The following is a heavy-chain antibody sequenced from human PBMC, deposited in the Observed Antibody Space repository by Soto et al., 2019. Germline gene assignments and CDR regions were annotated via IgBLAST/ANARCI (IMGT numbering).Heavy chain of an antibody. Sequence: LRLSCAASGFTFSSYGMHWVRQAPGKGLEWVAVISYDGSNKYYADSVKGRFTISRDNSKNTLYLQMNSLRAEDTAVYYCAKDSSGYPASWGQGTLVTVSS. CDR1: GFTFSSYG. V-gene: IGHV3-30*18. CDR2: ISYDGSNK. D-gene: IGHD3-22*01. J-gene: IGHJ5*02. CDR3: AKDSSGYPAS.